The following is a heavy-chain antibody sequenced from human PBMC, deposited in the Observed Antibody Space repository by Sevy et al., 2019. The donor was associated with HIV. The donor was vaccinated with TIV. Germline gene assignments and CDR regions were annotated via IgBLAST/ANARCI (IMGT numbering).Heavy chain of an antibody. Sequence: ASVKVSCKASGGTFSSDAISWVRQAPGQGLEWMGGIIPMFGTANYAQKFQRGVTITADESTSTAYMGLSSLRSEDTAVYYCARGRRLSGGNDYSYYYGMDVWGQGTTVTVSS. D-gene: IGHD2-15*01. CDR3: ARGRRLSGGNDYSYYYGMDV. V-gene: IGHV1-69*13. CDR2: IIPMFGTA. CDR1: GGTFSSDA. J-gene: IGHJ6*02.